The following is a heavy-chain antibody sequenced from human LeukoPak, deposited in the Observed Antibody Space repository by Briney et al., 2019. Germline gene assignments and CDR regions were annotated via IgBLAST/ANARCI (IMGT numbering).Heavy chain of an antibody. Sequence: SGGSLRLSCAASGFTFSSYAMSWVRQAPGKGLEWVSAISGSGGSTYYADSVKGRLTISRDNSKNTLYLQMNSLRAEDTAVYYCAKDLPVTTVTTQWFDPWGQGTLVTVSS. CDR3: AKDLPVTTVTTQWFDP. CDR2: ISGSGGST. CDR1: GFTFSSYA. J-gene: IGHJ5*02. D-gene: IGHD4-17*01. V-gene: IGHV3-23*01.